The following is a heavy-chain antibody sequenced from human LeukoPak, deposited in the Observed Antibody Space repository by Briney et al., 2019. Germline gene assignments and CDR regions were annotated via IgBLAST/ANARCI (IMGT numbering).Heavy chain of an antibody. J-gene: IGHJ6*04. V-gene: IGHV4-38-2*01. Sequence: SETLSLTCAVSGYSISSGYYWGWIRQPPGKGLEWIGSIYHSGSTYYNPSLKSRVTILVDTSKNQFSLKLSSVTAADTAVYYCATPIFGVAPDVWGKGTTVTVSS. D-gene: IGHD3-3*01. CDR3: ATPIFGVAPDV. CDR2: IYHSGST. CDR1: GYSISSGYY.